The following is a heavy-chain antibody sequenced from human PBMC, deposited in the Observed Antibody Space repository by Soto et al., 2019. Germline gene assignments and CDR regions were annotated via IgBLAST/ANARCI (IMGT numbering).Heavy chain of an antibody. V-gene: IGHV3-11*06. D-gene: IGHD3-16*01. Sequence: QVQLVESGGGLVEPGGSLRLSCAASGFSVGDNYMTWIRQAPGKGLEWLSYSSSSGGYTNYAASVKGRFTISSDKAKNLLYLQMDSLRAEDTAVYFCARSSGRRHVFTFDYGLDVWGQGTTVTVSS. CDR2: SSSSGGYT. J-gene: IGHJ6*02. CDR1: GFSVGDNY. CDR3: ARSSGRRHVFTFDYGLDV.